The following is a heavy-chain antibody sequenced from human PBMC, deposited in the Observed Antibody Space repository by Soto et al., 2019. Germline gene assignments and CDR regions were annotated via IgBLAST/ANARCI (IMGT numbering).Heavy chain of an antibody. J-gene: IGHJ4*02. Sequence: QVQLVQSGAEVKKPGSSVKVSCKASGGTFSSYSINWVRQAPGQGLEWMGEIIPIFGTANYAQKFQGRVTITADESTSTAYMERSSLRAEDRAVYYCARDGGRNSGGIDYWGQGTLVTVSS. CDR3: ARDGGRNSGGIDY. V-gene: IGHV1-69*01. CDR1: GGTFSSYS. CDR2: IIPIFGTA. D-gene: IGHD1-26*01.